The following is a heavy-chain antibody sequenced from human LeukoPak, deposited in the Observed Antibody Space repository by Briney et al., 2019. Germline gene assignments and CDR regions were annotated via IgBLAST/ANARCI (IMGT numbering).Heavy chain of an antibody. D-gene: IGHD6-19*01. Sequence: ASVKVSCKASGYTFTSYGISWVRQAPGQGLEWMGWISAYNGNTNYAQKLQGRVTMTTDTSTSTAYMELRSLRSDDTAVYYCARDPGHSSGWSYWYFDLWGRGTLVTVSS. CDR1: GYTFTSYG. V-gene: IGHV1-18*01. CDR2: ISAYNGNT. CDR3: ARDPGHSSGWSYWYFDL. J-gene: IGHJ2*01.